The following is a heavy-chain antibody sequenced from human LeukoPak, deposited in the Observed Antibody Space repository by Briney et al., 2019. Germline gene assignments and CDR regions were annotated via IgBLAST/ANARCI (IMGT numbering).Heavy chain of an antibody. CDR2: IKQDGSEK. J-gene: IGHJ5*02. V-gene: IGHV3-7*01. CDR1: GFTFSSYW. D-gene: IGHD6-13*01. Sequence: GGSLRLSCAASGFTFSSYWMSWVRQAPGKGLEWVANIKQDGSEKYYVDSVKGRFTISRDNAKNSLYLQMNSLRAEDMAVYYCARDGGTAAGNNNWFDPWGQGTLVTVSS. CDR3: ARDGGTAAGNNNWFDP.